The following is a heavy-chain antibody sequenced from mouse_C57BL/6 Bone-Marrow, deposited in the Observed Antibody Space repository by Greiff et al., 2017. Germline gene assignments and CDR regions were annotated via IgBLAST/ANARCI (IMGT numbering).Heavy chain of an antibody. Sequence: VQLQQSGPELVQPGASVKLSCKASGYTFTSYDINWVKQRPGQGLAWIGWIYPRGGSTKYNEKFKGKATLTVDTSSSTAYMELHRLTSEASAVYFCARSSQRGVDYWGQGTSLTVSS. J-gene: IGHJ2*02. V-gene: IGHV1-85*01. CDR1: GYTFTSYD. CDR2: IYPRGGST. CDR3: ARSSQRGVDY.